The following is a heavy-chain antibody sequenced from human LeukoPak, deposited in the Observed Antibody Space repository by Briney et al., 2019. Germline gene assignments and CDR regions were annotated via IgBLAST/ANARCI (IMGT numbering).Heavy chain of an antibody. V-gene: IGHV3-48*02. D-gene: IGHD5-24*01. CDR1: GFTFSSYS. Sequence: GGSLRLSCAASGFTFSSYSMNWVRQAPGKRLEWISYISGTSSIIYYTPSVKGRFTISRDNGKYCLYLQMNSLRDDDTAVYFCARGTWDGDRTFDIWGQGAMVTVSS. CDR2: ISGTSSII. CDR3: ARGTWDGDRTFDI. J-gene: IGHJ3*02.